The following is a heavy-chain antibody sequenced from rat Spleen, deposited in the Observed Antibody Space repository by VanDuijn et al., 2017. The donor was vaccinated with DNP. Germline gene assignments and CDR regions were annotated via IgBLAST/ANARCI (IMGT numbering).Heavy chain of an antibody. V-gene: IGHV5S11*01. Sequence: EVQLVESGGGLVQPGRSLSLSCAASGFTFSNYYMAWVRQAPTKGLEWVAAISTGGGNTYYRDSVKGRFTISRDNAKSTLYLQMDSLRSEETATYYCAKAGGYSPWYFDYWGQGVMVTVSS. CDR2: ISTGGGNT. CDR1: GFTFSNYY. D-gene: IGHD1-11*01. CDR3: AKAGGYSPWYFDY. J-gene: IGHJ2*01.